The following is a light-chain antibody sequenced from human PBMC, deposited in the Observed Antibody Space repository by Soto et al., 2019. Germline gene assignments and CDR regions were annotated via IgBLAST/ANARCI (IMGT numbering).Light chain of an antibody. CDR1: QSISNW. Sequence: DIQMTQSPSTLSASVGDRVTITCRASQSISNWLAWYQQKPGNAPKLLIYKASSLESGVPSRFSGSGSGTEFTLTISSLLPDDFASYYCQQYNNYSPYTFGQGTKLEIK. V-gene: IGKV1-5*03. CDR3: QQYNNYSPYT. CDR2: KAS. J-gene: IGKJ2*01.